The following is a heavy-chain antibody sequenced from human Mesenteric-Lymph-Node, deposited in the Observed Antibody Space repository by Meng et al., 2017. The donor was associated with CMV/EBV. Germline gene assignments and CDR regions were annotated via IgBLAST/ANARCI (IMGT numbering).Heavy chain of an antibody. D-gene: IGHD3-3*01. CDR1: GFTFSSYA. J-gene: IGHJ2*01. CDR3: ARDTSIFGAEYYFDL. Sequence: GGSLRLSCAASGFTFSSYAMHWVRQAPGKGLEWVAIISYDGINKYYADSVKGQFIISRDNSKNMLYLQMNSLSPEDTAMYYCARDTSIFGAEYYFDLWGRGTLVTVSS. V-gene: IGHV3-30-3*01. CDR2: ISYDGINK.